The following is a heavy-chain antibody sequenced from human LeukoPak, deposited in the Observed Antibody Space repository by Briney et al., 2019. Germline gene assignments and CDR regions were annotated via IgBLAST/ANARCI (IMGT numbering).Heavy chain of an antibody. CDR1: GFTFTDTY. V-gene: IGHV3-11*04. Sequence: GGSLRLSCAVSGFTFTDTYMTWIRQAPGKGLESLSYISPSGTDISYADSVKGRFTISRDNAKNSLYLQMNSLRAEDTAVYYCARERYSYESWGQGTLVTVSS. CDR2: ISPSGTDI. CDR3: ARERYSYES. D-gene: IGHD5-18*01. J-gene: IGHJ5*02.